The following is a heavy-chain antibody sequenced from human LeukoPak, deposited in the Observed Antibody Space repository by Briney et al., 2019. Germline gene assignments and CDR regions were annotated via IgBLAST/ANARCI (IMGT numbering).Heavy chain of an antibody. D-gene: IGHD2-2*01. V-gene: IGHV3-21*01. CDR3: ARDSGYCSSTGCYVHYFDY. CDR1: GFTFNSYS. CDR2: ISSSSGYI. Sequence: NPGGSLRLSCAASGFTFNSYSMSWVRQTPGKGLEWVSSISSSSGYINYADSVKGRFTVSRDNAKNSLYLQMNSLRAEDTAVYYCARDSGYCSSTGCYVHYFDYWGQGTLVTVSS. J-gene: IGHJ4*02.